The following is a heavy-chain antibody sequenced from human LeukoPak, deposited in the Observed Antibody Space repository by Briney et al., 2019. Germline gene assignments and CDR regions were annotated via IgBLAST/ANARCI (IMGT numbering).Heavy chain of an antibody. Sequence: GGSLRLSCAASGFTFSRYEMHWVRQGPGKELEWISYITTSGSNIIYADSVRGRFTISRDNAKNSLYLQMNSLRADDTAVYYCAREGASGSGSFAFDIWGQGTMVTVSA. V-gene: IGHV3-48*03. D-gene: IGHD3-10*01. CDR2: ITTSGSNI. CDR1: GFTFSRYE. J-gene: IGHJ3*02. CDR3: AREGASGSGSFAFDI.